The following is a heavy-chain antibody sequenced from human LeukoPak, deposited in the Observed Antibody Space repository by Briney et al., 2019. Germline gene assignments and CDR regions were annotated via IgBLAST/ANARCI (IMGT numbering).Heavy chain of an antibody. Sequence: SVKVSCKASGGTFSSYTISWVRQAPGQGLEWMGRIIPILGIANYAQKFQGRVTITADKATSTAYMELSSLKSEDTAVYYCARGTSSTPHYDILTGPRGWFDPWGQGTLVTVSS. CDR2: IIPILGIA. J-gene: IGHJ5*02. CDR3: ARGTSSTPHYDILTGPRGWFDP. D-gene: IGHD3-9*01. V-gene: IGHV1-69*02. CDR1: GGTFSSYT.